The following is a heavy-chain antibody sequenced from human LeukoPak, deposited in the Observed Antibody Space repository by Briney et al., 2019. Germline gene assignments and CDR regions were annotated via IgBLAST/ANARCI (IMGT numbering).Heavy chain of an antibody. Sequence: GGSLRLSCAASGFTFSSYGMLGVRQAPGKGLEGGGVISYDGSNKYYADSVKVRFTRSRDKCKNRVYLQMNSLRAEGTAEYCCENGLHRLYYFDYWGQGTLVTVSS. J-gene: IGHJ4*02. CDR2: ISYDGSNK. V-gene: IGHV3-30*18. CDR3: ENGLHRLYYFDY. CDR1: GFTFSSYG. D-gene: IGHD4-4*01.